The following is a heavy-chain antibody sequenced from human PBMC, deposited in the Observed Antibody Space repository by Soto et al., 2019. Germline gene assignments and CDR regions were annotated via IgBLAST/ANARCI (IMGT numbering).Heavy chain of an antibody. V-gene: IGHV1-69*12. Sequence: QVQLVQSGAEVKKPGSSVKVSCKASGGTFSSYAISWVRQAPGQGLEWMGGIIPIFGTANYAKKFQGRVTLTADESTSTAYMELSSLRSEDTAVYYCARDSQSLPYGGDYYGMDVWGQGTTGTVSS. CDR2: IIPIFGTA. J-gene: IGHJ6*02. CDR1: GGTFSSYA. CDR3: ARDSQSLPYGGDYYGMDV. D-gene: IGHD4-17*01.